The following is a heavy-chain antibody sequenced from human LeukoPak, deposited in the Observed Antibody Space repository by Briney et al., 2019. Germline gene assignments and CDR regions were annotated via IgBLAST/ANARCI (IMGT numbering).Heavy chain of an antibody. CDR1: GFTFSSYA. CDR2: IFGSGGST. J-gene: IGHJ4*02. Sequence: GGSLRLSCAASGFTFSSYAMYWVRQAPGKGLEWVSGIFGSGGSTHYADSVKGRFTISRDNSKNTVYLQMNSLRAEDTAVYYCAKTTTGYSSGRYPGWPVDYWGQGILVTVSS. D-gene: IGHD6-19*01. CDR3: AKTTTGYSSGRYPGWPVDY. V-gene: IGHV3-23*01.